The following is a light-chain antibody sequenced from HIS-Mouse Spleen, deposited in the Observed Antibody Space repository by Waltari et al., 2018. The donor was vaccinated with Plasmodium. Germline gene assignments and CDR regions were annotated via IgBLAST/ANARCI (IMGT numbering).Light chain of an antibody. Sequence: SYELTQPPSVSVSPGQTARITCSGDALPTKYAYWYQQKSGQAPVLVIYEDSKRPSGIPERVSGASSWTMATLTISGAQVEDEADYYCYSTDSSDNHWVFGGGTKLTVL. J-gene: IGLJ3*02. V-gene: IGLV3-10*01. CDR1: ALPTKY. CDR3: YSTDSSDNHWV. CDR2: EDS.